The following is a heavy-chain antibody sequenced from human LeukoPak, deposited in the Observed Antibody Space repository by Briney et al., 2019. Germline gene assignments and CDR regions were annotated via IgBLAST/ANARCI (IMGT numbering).Heavy chain of an antibody. CDR3: ARDSDYGDSRSDFDY. D-gene: IGHD4-17*01. CDR2: IYSGGST. Sequence: GGSLRPSCAASGFTFSSYAMSWVRQAPGKGLEWVSVIYSGGSTYYADSMKGRFTISRDNSKNTLYLQMNSLRAEDTAVYYCARDSDYGDSRSDFDYWGQGTLVTVSS. V-gene: IGHV3-66*01. J-gene: IGHJ4*02. CDR1: GFTFSSYA.